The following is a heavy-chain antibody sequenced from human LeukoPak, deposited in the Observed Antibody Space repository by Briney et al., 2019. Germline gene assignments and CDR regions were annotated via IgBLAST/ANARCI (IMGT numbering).Heavy chain of an antibody. J-gene: IGHJ4*02. D-gene: IGHD1-26*01. V-gene: IGHV3-20*04. CDR1: GFNFDDYA. CDR3: TRGGEPWELLMDY. CDR2: INWNSGTI. Sequence: GGSLRLSCAASGFNFDDYAMSWVRQVPGKGLEWVSGINWNSGTIGYADSVKGRFTISRDNAKSSLFLQMNSLGAGDTAFYYCTRGGEPWELLMDYWGQGTLVTVSS.